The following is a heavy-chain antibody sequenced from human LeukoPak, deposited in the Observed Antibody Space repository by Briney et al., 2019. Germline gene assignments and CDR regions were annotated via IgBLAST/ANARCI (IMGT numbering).Heavy chain of an antibody. Sequence: NPSETLSLTCTVSGGSISSSSYYWGWIRQPPGKGLEWIGSIYYSGSTYYNPSLKSRVTISVDTSKNQFSLKLSSVTAEDTAVYYCAKDRWTEVDAFDIWGQGTMVTVSS. D-gene: IGHD1-1*01. V-gene: IGHV4-39*07. CDR1: GGSISSSSYY. CDR2: IYYSGST. J-gene: IGHJ3*02. CDR3: AKDRWTEVDAFDI.